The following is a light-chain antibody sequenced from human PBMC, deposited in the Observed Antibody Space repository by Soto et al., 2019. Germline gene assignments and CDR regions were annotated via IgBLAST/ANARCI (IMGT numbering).Light chain of an antibody. CDR2: WAS. CDR3: QQYYTTPWT. V-gene: IGKV4-1*01. J-gene: IGKJ1*01. CDR1: QSILYSSNNKNH. Sequence: DIVMTQSPDSLAVSLGERATINCKSSQSILYSSNNKNHLAWYQQKAGQPPKLLIYWASTRVSGVPDRFSGSGYGTDFTLTISSLQAEDVAVYYCQQYYTTPWTLGQGTKVEIK.